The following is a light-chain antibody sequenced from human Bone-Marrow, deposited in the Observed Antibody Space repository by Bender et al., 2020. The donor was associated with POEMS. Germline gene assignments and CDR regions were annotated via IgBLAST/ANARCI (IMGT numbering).Light chain of an antibody. CDR3: SSYTSSSSVV. J-gene: IGLJ2*01. CDR1: SSDIGNYNL. Sequence: QSTLTQPASVSGSPGQSITISCTGTSSDIGNYNLVSWYQQHPGKAPKLLIYEGTKRPSAVSDRFSGSKSGNTASLTISGLQTEDEADYYCSSYTSSSSVVFGGGTKLTVL. CDR2: EGT. V-gene: IGLV2-14*02.